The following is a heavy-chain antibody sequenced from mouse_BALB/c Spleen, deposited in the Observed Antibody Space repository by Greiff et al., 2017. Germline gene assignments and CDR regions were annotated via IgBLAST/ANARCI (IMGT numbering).Heavy chain of an antibody. CDR2: ISSGGSYT. CDR1: GFTFSSYA. CDR3: ARHEAMYY. J-gene: IGHJ4*01. V-gene: IGHV5-9-3*01. Sequence: EVQGVESGGGLVKPGGSLKLSCAASGFTFSSYAMSWVRQTPEKRLEWVATISSGGSYTYYPDSVKGRFTISRDNAKNTLYLQMSSLRSEDTAMYYCARHEAMYYWGQGTSVTVSS.